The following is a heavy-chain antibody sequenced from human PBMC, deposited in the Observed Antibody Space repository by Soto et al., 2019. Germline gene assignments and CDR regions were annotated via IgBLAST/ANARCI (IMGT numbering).Heavy chain of an antibody. CDR1: GGSISSGAYY. J-gene: IGHJ4*02. CDR2: IYYSGST. Sequence: QVQLQESGPGLVKPSQTLSLTCTVSGGSISSGAYYWSWIRQHPGKGLEWIVYIYYSGSTYYNPSLNSRVTMSVDTSKNQFSLKLSSVTAADTAVYYCARGGRDYDSSGYYQIHYWGQGTLVTVSS. V-gene: IGHV4-31*03. D-gene: IGHD3-22*01. CDR3: ARGGRDYDSSGYYQIHY.